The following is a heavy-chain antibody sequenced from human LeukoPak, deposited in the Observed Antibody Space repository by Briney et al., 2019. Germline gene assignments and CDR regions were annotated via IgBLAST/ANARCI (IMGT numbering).Heavy chain of an antibody. D-gene: IGHD6-13*01. J-gene: IGHJ4*02. V-gene: IGHV4-4*07. CDR3: ARGLRSSSWYFRDY. CDR1: GGSISSYY. Sequence: PSETLSLTCTVSGGSISSYYWSWIRQPAGKGLEWIGRIYTSGSTNYNPSLKSRVTISVDTSKNQFSLKLSSVTAADTAVYYCARGLRSSSWYFRDYWGQGTLVTVSS. CDR2: IYTSGST.